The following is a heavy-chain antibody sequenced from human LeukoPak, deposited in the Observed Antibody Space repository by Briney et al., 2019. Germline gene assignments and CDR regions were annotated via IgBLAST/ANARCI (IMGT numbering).Heavy chain of an antibody. Sequence: ASVKVSCKASGYTFTRYGISWVRQAPGQGLEWMGWISAYNGNTNYAQKLQGRVTMTTDTSTSTAYMELRSLRSDDTAVYYCARGLSSTSFPYKKYYYYMDVWGKGTTVTVSS. CDR2: ISAYNGNT. CDR1: GYTFTRYG. J-gene: IGHJ6*03. V-gene: IGHV1-18*01. CDR3: ARGLSSTSFPYKKYYYYMDV. D-gene: IGHD2-2*01.